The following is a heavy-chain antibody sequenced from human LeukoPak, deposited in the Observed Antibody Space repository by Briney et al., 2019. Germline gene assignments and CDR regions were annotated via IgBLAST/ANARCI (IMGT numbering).Heavy chain of an antibody. V-gene: IGHV4-59*12. CDR1: GGSIRDNY. D-gene: IGHD3-22*01. J-gene: IGHJ2*01. CDR3: ARGLSTYYYDSRYFDL. CDR2: IYNSGNT. Sequence: SETLSLTCTVSGGSIRDNYWNWIRQPPGKGLEWVGYIYNSGNTNYNPSLKSRVTISVDTSKNQFSLKLSSVTAADTAVYYCARGLSTYYYDSRYFDLWGRGTLVTVSS.